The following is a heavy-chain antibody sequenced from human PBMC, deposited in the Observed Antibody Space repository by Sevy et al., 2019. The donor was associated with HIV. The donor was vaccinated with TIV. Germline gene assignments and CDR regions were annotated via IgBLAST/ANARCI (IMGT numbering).Heavy chain of an antibody. D-gene: IGHD2-2*01. CDR3: ASRVEDIVVVPAADYGMDV. CDR2: IIPIFGTA. J-gene: IGHJ6*02. CDR1: GGTFSSYA. V-gene: IGHV1-69*13. Sequence: ASVKVSCKASGGTFSSYAISWVRQAPGQGLEWMGGIIPIFGTANYAQKFQGRVTITADESTSTAYMELSSLRSEDTAVYYCASRVEDIVVVPAADYGMDVWGQGTTVTVSS.